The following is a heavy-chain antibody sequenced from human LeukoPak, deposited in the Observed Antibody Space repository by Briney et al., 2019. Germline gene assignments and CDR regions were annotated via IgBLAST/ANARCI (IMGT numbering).Heavy chain of an antibody. CDR2: IWYDGSNK. D-gene: IGHD6-19*01. J-gene: IGHJ4*02. Sequence: GRSLRLSCAASGFTFSSYGMHWVRKAPGKGLEWVAVIWYDGSNKYYADSAKGRFTISRDNSKNTLYLQMNSLRAEDTAVYYCARDPPRYSSGWPFDYWGQGTLVTVSS. CDR3: ARDPPRYSSGWPFDY. V-gene: IGHV3-33*01. CDR1: GFTFSSYG.